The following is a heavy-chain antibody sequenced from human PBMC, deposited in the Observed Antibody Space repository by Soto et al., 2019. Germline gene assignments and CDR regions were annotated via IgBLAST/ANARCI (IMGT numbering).Heavy chain of an antibody. D-gene: IGHD3-22*01. J-gene: IGHJ4*02. CDR1: GDSISSYY. V-gene: IGHV4-4*07. CDR3: ARAPGGYYSFDY. Sequence: SETLSLTCTVSGDSISSYYWNWIRQPAGKGLEWIGRIFTSGYTKYNPSLKSRVTMSVDTSKNQFSLKLSSVTAADTAVYYCARAPGGYYSFDYWGQGPLVTVSS. CDR2: IFTSGYT.